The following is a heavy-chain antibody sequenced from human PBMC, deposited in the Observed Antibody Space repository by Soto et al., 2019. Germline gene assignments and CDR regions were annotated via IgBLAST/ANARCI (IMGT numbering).Heavy chain of an antibody. V-gene: IGHV3-23*01. D-gene: IGHD1-26*01. J-gene: IGHJ4*02. CDR2: ISGSGDTT. CDR1: GLSFGSYA. CDR3: AKDYRGPSISPGDEGYFDY. Sequence: GGSLRLSCAASGLSFGSYAMSWVRQAPGKGLEWVSAISGSGDTTYHADSVKGRFTISRDNSKNTLYLQMNSLRVEDSAVYYCAKDYRGPSISPGDEGYFDYWGQGTLVTVSS.